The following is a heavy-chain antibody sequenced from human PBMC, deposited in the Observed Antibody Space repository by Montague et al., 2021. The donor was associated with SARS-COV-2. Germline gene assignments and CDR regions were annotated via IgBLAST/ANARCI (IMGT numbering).Heavy chain of an antibody. CDR3: ARGRIEVSMIVVVLTGASYYMDV. J-gene: IGHJ6*03. CDR1: GGSISSYY. Sequence: SETLSLTCTVSGGSISSYYWSWIRQPPGKGLEWIGYIYYSGSTNYNPSLKSRVTISVDTSKNQFSLKLSSVTAADTAVYYCARGRIEVSMIVVVLTGASYYMDVWGKGTTVTVSS. CDR2: IYYSGST. D-gene: IGHD3-22*01. V-gene: IGHV4-59*01.